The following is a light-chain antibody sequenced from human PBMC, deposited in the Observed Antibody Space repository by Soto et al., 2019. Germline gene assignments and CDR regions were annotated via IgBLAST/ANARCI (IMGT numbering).Light chain of an antibody. CDR2: GNS. V-gene: IGLV1-40*01. CDR3: QSYDSGLSGVV. J-gene: IGLJ2*01. Sequence: QAVVTQPPSVSGAPGQRVTISCTGSSSNIGAGYNVHWYQQLPGTAPKLLIYGNSNRPSGVPDRCSGSKSGTSASLAITGLQAEDEADYYCQSYDSGLSGVVFGGGTKLTVL. CDR1: SSNIGAGYN.